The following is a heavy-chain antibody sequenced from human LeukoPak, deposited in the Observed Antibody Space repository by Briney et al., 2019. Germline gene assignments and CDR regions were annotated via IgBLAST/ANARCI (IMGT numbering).Heavy chain of an antibody. CDR3: AGLVPAAILDFGVDP. J-gene: IGHJ5*02. CDR2: INHSGST. D-gene: IGHD2-2*02. CDR1: GGSFSGYY. Sequence: PSETLSLTCAVYGGSFSGYYWRWIRQPPGKGLEGIGEINHSGSTNYNPPLKKRVSMSVHTSKSQFSLRLSSVTAADTAVYYCAGLVPAAILDFGVDPWGQGTLVTVSS. V-gene: IGHV4-34*01.